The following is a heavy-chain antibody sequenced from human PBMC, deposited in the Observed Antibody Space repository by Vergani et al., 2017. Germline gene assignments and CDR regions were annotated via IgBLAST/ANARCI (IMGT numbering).Heavy chain of an antibody. V-gene: IGHV3-9*01. CDR2: ISWNSGAV. CDR3: TKGSVYYHDSAGHGYGPYTGFDL. CDR1: GITFWKFG. Sequence: EVDLVESGGGLAQPGGSLRLSCEASGITFWKFGMHWVRHGPGKGLEWVSGISWNSGAVDYADSVRGRFTISRDNAKNSLFLEMNSLRFEDTAVYFCTKGSVYYHDSAGHGYGPYTGFDLWGQGTLVTVSS. J-gene: IGHJ3*01. D-gene: IGHD5-12*01.